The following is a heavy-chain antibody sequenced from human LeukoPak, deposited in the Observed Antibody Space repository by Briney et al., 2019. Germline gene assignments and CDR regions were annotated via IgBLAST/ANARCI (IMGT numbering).Heavy chain of an antibody. CDR3: AKDSYEAKTDY. Sequence: GGSLRLSCAASGFPYSSYAMSWVRQAPGKGREGVSAISGSGGSTYYADSVTGRFTITRDNSKNTLYLQMNSLRAEDTAVYYCAKDSYEAKTDYWGQGTLVTVSS. D-gene: IGHD2-8*01. J-gene: IGHJ4*02. CDR2: ISGSGGST. CDR1: GFPYSSYA. V-gene: IGHV3-23*01.